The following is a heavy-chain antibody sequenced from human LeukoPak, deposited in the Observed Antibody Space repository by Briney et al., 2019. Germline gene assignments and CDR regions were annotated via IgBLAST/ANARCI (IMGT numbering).Heavy chain of an antibody. CDR2: FDNSGST. J-gene: IGHJ5*02. V-gene: IGHV4-39*01. CDR1: GGSISSSSYN. CDR3: ARPPGIAAAWFDP. D-gene: IGHD6-13*01. Sequence: PSETRSLTCTVSGGSISSSSYNWGWIRQPPGKGLEWIGSFDNSGSTYYNPSLKSRVTISVDTSKDQFSLKLTSVTAADTAVYYCARPPGIAAAWFDPWGQGTLVTVSS.